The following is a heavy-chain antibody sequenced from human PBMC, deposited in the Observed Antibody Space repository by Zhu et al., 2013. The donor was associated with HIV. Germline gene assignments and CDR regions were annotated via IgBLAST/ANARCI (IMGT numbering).Heavy chain of an antibody. CDR2: IIPILGIA. CDR3: ATIDGYNDAFDI. CDR1: GGTFSSYA. V-gene: IGHV1-69*09. J-gene: IGHJ3*02. D-gene: IGHD5-12*01. Sequence: QVQLVQSGAEVKKPGSSVKVSCKASGGTFSSYAISWVRQAPGQGLEWMGRIIPILGIANYAQKFQGRVTITADKSTSTAYMELSSLRSEDTAVYYCATIDGYNDAFDIWGQGTMVTVSS.